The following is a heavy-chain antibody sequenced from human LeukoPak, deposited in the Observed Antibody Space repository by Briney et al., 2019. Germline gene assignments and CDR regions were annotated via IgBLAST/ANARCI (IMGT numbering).Heavy chain of an antibody. CDR2: ISAYNGNT. Sequence: ASVKVPCKASGYTFTSYGISWVRQAPGQGLEWMGWISAYNGNTNYAQKLQGRVTMTTDTSTSTAYMELRSLRSDDTAVYYCARVVGANADNWFDPWGQGTLVTVSS. J-gene: IGHJ5*02. V-gene: IGHV1-18*01. CDR1: GYTFTSYG. CDR3: ARVVGANADNWFDP. D-gene: IGHD1-26*01.